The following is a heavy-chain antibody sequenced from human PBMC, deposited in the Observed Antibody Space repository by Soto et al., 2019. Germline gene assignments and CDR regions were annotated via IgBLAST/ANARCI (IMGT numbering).Heavy chain of an antibody. CDR3: APRAVVVPAVRGGYYGMDV. D-gene: IGHD2-2*01. J-gene: IGHJ6*02. CDR2: INHSGST. Sequence: ETLSLTCAVYGGSFSGYYWSWIRQPPGKGLEWIGEINHSGSTNYNPSLKSRVTISVGTSKNQFSLKLSSVTAADTAVYYCAPRAVVVPAVRGGYYGMDVWGQGTTVTVSS. V-gene: IGHV4-34*01. CDR1: GGSFSGYY.